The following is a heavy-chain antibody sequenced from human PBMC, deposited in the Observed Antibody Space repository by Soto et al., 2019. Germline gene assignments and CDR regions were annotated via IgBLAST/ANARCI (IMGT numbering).Heavy chain of an antibody. CDR3: AKDRRAGGNSAFYFDF. V-gene: IGHV3-23*01. Sequence: PGGSLRLSCAASGFNFSNYAMSWVRQAPGKGLEWVSLISATGGGTYYADSVKGRFTIARDNSHNTLYLQVHSLSAEDTVVYYCAKDRRAGGNSAFYFDFWGQGTQVTVSS. J-gene: IGHJ4*02. D-gene: IGHD3-16*01. CDR2: ISATGGGT. CDR1: GFNFSNYA.